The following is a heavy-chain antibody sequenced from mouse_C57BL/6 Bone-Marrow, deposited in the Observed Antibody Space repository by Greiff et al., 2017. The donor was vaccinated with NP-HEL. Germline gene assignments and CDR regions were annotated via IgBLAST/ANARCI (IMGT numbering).Heavy chain of an antibody. Sequence: QVQLKESGAELARPGASVKLSCKASGYTFTSYGISWVKQRTGQGLEWIGEFYPRSGNTYYNEKFKGKATLTADKSSSTAYMELRSLTSEDSAVYVCARCKIVYYFDYWGQGTTLTVSS. J-gene: IGHJ2*01. V-gene: IGHV1-81*01. CDR3: ARCKIVYYFDY. CDR1: GYTFTSYG. CDR2: FYPRSGNT.